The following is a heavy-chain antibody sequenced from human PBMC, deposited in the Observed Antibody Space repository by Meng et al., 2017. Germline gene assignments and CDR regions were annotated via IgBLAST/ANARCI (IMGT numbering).Heavy chain of an antibody. CDR3: ARVPTYYYDSSGYYLFDY. J-gene: IGHJ4*02. D-gene: IGHD3-22*01. V-gene: IGHV4-34*01. CDR2: INHSGST. CDR1: GGSFSGDY. Sequence: QVRLQQLGAGRWKPSETLSLTCAVYGGSFSGDYWSWIRQPPGKGLEWIGEINHSGSTNYNPSLKSRVTISVDTSKNQFSLKLSSVTAADTAVYYCARVPTYYYDSSGYYLFDYWGQGTLVTVSS.